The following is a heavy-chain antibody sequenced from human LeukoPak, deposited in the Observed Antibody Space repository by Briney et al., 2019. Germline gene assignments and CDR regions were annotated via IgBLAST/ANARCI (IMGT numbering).Heavy chain of an antibody. D-gene: IGHD3-10*01. CDR3: ARDLRFGPDYYYYYGMDV. CDR2: IKQDGSEK. Sequence: GGSLRLSCAASGFTFSSYWMSWVRQAPGKGLEWVANIKQDGSEKYYVDSVKGRFTISRDNAKNSLYLQVNSLRAEDTAVYYCARDLRFGPDYYYYYGMDVWGQGTTVTVSS. J-gene: IGHJ6*02. V-gene: IGHV3-7*01. CDR1: GFTFSSYW.